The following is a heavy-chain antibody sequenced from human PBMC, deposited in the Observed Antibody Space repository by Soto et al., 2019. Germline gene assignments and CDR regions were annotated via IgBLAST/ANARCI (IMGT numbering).Heavy chain of an antibody. Sequence: SEPLSLTCAVSGYSIRSGYYWGWIRQPPGKGLEWIGSIYHSGSTYYNPSLKSRVTISVDTSKNQFSLKLSSVTAADTAVYYCARVEGGPTYYYYYGKDVWGQGTTVTSP. D-gene: IGHD3-16*01. CDR1: GYSIRSGYY. J-gene: IGHJ6*02. CDR3: ARVEGGPTYYYYYGKDV. V-gene: IGHV4-38-2*01. CDR2: IYHSGST.